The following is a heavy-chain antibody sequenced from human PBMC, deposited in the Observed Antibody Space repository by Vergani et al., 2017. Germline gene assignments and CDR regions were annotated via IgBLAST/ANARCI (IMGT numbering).Heavy chain of an antibody. V-gene: IGHV4-59*01. D-gene: IGHD3-10*01. CDR2: IYYSGRT. Sequence: QVQLQESGPGLVKPSETLSLTCPVSGGSISSYYWSWIRQPPGKGLEWIGYIYYSGRTNYNPSLKSRVTISVDTSKNQFSLKLSSLTAADTAVDYCARDSQLQGQSYYYDYGMDGWGQGTTVTVS. CDR3: ARDSQLQGQSYYYDYGMDG. CDR1: GGSISSYY. J-gene: IGHJ6*02.